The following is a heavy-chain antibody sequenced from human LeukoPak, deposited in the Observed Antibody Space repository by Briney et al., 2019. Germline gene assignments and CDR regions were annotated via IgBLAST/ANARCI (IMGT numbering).Heavy chain of an antibody. J-gene: IGHJ4*02. CDR1: GFTFSSYS. D-gene: IGHD3-22*01. CDR2: ISSSSSYI. CDR3: ARDPLPYYYDSSGYEY. V-gene: IGHV3-21*01. Sequence: GGSLRLSCAASGFTFSSYSMNWVRQAPGKGLEWVPSISSSSSYIYYADSVKGRFTISRDNAKNSLYLQMNSLRAEDTAVYYCARDPLPYYYDSSGYEYWGQGTLVTVSS.